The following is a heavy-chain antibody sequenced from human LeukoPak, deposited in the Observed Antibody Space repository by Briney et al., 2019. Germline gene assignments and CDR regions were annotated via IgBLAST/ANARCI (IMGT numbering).Heavy chain of an antibody. D-gene: IGHD6-13*01. J-gene: IGHJ6*03. CDR3: ARSGYSSSFYYYYYYMDV. Sequence: SETLSLTCAVYGGSFSGYYWSWIRQPPGKGLEWIGEINHSGSTNYNPSLKSRVTISVDTSKNQFSLKLSSVTAADTAVYYCARSGYSSSFYYYYYYMDVWGKGTTVTVPS. CDR1: GGSFSGYY. V-gene: IGHV4-34*01. CDR2: INHSGST.